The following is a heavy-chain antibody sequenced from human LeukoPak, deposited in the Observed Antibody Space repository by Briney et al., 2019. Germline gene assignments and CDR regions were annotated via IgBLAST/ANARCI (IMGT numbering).Heavy chain of an antibody. CDR1: GYTFTGYY. CDR2: INLNSGGT. D-gene: IGHD3-9*01. J-gene: IGHJ4*02. V-gene: IGHV1-2*02. CDR3: ARSPDILTGENFDY. Sequence: ASVKVSCKASGYTFTGYYMHWVRQAPGQGLEWMGWINLNSGGTNYAQKFQDRVTMTRDTSISTAYMELSGLRFDDTAVYYCARSPDILTGENFDYWGQGTLVTVSS.